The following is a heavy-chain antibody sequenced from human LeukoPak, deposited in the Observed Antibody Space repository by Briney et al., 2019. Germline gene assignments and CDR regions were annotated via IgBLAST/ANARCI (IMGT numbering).Heavy chain of an antibody. CDR2: INQDGTEK. CDR1: GFTFSSYW. Sequence: GSLRLSCAASGFTFSSYWMSWVRQAPGEGLEWVAKINQDGTEKAYVDSVRGRFTISRDNAKNSLFLQMNSLRAEDTAVYYCARDWAPLSGNYYDAWFDPWGQGTLVTVSS. J-gene: IGHJ5*02. CDR3: ARDWAPLSGNYYDAWFDP. V-gene: IGHV3-7*03. D-gene: IGHD1-26*01.